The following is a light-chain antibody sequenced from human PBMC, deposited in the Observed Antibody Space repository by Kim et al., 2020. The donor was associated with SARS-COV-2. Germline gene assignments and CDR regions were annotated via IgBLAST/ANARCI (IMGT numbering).Light chain of an antibody. V-gene: IGLV3-1*01. CDR1: KLGDKY. J-gene: IGLJ3*02. Sequence: SVAPGQTASITCSGDKLGDKYASWYQPKPGQSPVLVLYQDSKRPSGIPERFSGSNSGNTATLTISGTQAMDEADYYCQAWDIGIWVFGGGTQLTVL. CDR3: QAWDIGIWV. CDR2: QDS.